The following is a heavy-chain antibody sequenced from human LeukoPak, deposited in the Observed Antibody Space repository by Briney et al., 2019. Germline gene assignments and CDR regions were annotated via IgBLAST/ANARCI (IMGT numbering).Heavy chain of an antibody. CDR1: GGSNY. D-gene: IGHD1-20*01. CDR3: AGHSNWNVGGVDGFDP. J-gene: IGHJ5*02. CDR2: IHNSGSP. Sequence: SETLSLTCTVSGGSNYWSWIRQAPGKGLEWIAYIHNSGSPRYNPSLKTRVTISIDTSKNQLSLQLNSVTAADVAVYYCAGHSNWNVGGVDGFDPWGQGTQVTVSS. V-gene: IGHV4-59*08.